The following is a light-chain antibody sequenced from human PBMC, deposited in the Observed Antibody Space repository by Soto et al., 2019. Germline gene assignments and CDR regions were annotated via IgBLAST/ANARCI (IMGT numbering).Light chain of an antibody. CDR2: DAS. Sequence: DIQMTQSPSTLSASVGDRVTITCRASQSIRSWLAWYQQKPGKAPRLLIFDASSLPTGVPSRFSGSGSGTEFTLTISSLQPDDFATYYCQQYNNNSWTFGQGTKVEIK. CDR1: QSIRSW. V-gene: IGKV1-5*01. CDR3: QQYNNNSWT. J-gene: IGKJ1*01.